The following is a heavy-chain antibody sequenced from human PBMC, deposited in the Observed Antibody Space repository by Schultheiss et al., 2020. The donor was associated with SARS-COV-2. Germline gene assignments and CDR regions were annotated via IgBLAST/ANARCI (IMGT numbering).Heavy chain of an antibody. V-gene: IGHV3-53*01. CDR3: ARDFYGGYELDHGMDV. Sequence: GGSLRLSCAASGFTVSSNYMSWVRQAPGKGLEWVSVIYSGGSTYYADSVKGRFTISRDNSKNTLYLQMNSLRAEDTAVYYCARDFYGGYELDHGMDVWGQGTTVTVSS. CDR2: IYSGGST. CDR1: GFTVSSNY. J-gene: IGHJ6*02. D-gene: IGHD5-12*01.